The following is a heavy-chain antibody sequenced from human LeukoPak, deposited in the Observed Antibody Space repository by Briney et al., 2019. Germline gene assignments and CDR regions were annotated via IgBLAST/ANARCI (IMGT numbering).Heavy chain of an antibody. CDR1: GGPIRSTNW. CDR2: IKQSGST. CDR3: ARCARYCGGDCYPAGFDI. J-gene: IGHJ3*02. V-gene: IGHV4-4*02. Sequence: SGTLSLTCAVSGGPIRSTNWWSWARQPPGKGLEWLGEIKQSGSTNYNPSLKSRVTISVDTSKNQFSLKLSSVTAADTAVYYCARCARYCGGDCYPAGFDIWGQGTMVTVSS. D-gene: IGHD2-21*02.